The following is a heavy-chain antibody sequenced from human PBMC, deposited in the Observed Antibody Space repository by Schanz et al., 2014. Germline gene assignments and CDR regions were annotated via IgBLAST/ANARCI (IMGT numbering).Heavy chain of an antibody. J-gene: IGHJ4*01. V-gene: IGHV1-46*01. D-gene: IGHD2-2*01. CDR1: GYTFTTYY. Sequence: QVQLVQSGAEVKKPGVSVKVSCKSSGYTFTTYYIHWVRQAPGQGLEWMGKINPSSGTTRIAQNCQGRLTVTRDTSTSTSYMELRSLASDDTAVYYCARDVPINDYWGQGTPVTVAS. CDR2: INPSSGTT. CDR3: ARDVPINDY.